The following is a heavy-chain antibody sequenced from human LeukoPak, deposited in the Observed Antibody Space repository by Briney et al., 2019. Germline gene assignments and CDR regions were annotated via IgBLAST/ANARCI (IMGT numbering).Heavy chain of an antibody. J-gene: IGHJ6*02. V-gene: IGHV3-30*18. CDR3: AKDKLRGYSYGYYYYYYYGMDV. CDR1: GFTFSSYG. CDR2: ISYDGSNK. Sequence: GGSLRLSCAASGFTFSSYGMHWVRQAPGKGLEWVAVISYDGSNKYYADSVKGRFTISRDNSKNTLCLQMNSLRAEDTAVYYCAKDKLRGYSYGYYYYYYYGMDVWGQGTTVTVSS. D-gene: IGHD5-18*01.